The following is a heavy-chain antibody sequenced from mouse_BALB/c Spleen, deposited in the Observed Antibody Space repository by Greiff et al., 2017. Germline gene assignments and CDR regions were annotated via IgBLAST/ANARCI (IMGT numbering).Heavy chain of an antibody. V-gene: IGHV5-9-4*01. Sequence: EVQLVESGGGLVKPGGSLKLSCAASGFTFSSYAMSWVRQSPEKRLEWVAEISSGGSYTYYPDTVTGRFTISRDNAKNTLYLEMSSLRSEDTAMYYCAREGNSPYWGQGTLVTVSA. CDR3: AREGNSPY. CDR1: GFTFSSYA. J-gene: IGHJ3*01. D-gene: IGHD2-1*01. CDR2: ISSGGSYT.